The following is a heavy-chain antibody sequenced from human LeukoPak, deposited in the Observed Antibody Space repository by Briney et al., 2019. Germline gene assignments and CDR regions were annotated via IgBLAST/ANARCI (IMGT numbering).Heavy chain of an antibody. CDR3: ARGAYYYED. D-gene: IGHD3-22*01. CDR2: ITRDSGTI. V-gene: IGHV3-48*04. J-gene: IGHJ4*02. CDR1: GFTFSTYT. Sequence: PGGSLRLSCVASGFTFSTYTMTWVRQAPGKGLHWISYITRDSGTIYYADSVRGRFTVSRDNAKSSLYLQMSSLRAEDTAVYYCARGAYYYEDWGQGTLVTVSS.